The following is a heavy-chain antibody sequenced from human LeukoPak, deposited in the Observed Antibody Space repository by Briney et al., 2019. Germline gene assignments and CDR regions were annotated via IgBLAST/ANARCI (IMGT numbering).Heavy chain of an antibody. CDR3: ARDWAGSRSGSYYPPYFDY. D-gene: IGHD3-10*01. J-gene: IGHJ4*02. CDR2: ISAYNGNT. V-gene: IGHV1-18*01. CDR1: GYTFTSYG. Sequence: ASVKVSCKASGYTFTSYGISWVRQAPGQGLEWMGWISAYNGNTNYAQKLQGRVTMTTDTSASTAYMELRSPRSDDTAVYYCARDWAGSRSGSYYPPYFDYWGQGTLVTVSS.